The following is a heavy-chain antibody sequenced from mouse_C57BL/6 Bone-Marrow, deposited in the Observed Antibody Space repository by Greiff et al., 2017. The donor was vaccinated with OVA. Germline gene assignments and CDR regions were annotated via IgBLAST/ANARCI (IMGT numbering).Heavy chain of an antibody. D-gene: IGHD1-1*01. V-gene: IGHV7-3*01. CDR2: IRNKANGYTT. CDR1: GFTFTDYY. Sequence: EVQLQQSGGGLVQPGGSLSLSCAASGFTFTDYYMSWVRQPPGKALEWLGFIRNKANGYTTEYSASVKGRFTISRDNSQSILYLQMNALRAEDSATYYCARSLHYYGSSYEYWGQGTTLTVSS. CDR3: ARSLHYYGSSYEY. J-gene: IGHJ2*01.